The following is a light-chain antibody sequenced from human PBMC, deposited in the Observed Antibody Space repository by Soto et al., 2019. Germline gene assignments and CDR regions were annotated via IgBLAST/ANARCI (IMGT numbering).Light chain of an antibody. CDR1: QDISNY. J-gene: IGKJ5*01. CDR3: QKGYTSAIN. CDR2: DAS. Sequence: DIQMTQSPSSLSASVVDRGTITFQASQDISNYLNWYQQKPGKAPKLLIYDASNLESGVPSRFSGSGSGTDFTLTVNSLQPEDFATYYCQKGYTSAINFGEGARLEIK. V-gene: IGKV1-33*01.